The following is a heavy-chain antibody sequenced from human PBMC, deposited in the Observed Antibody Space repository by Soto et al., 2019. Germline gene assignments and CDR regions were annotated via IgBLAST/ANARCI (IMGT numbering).Heavy chain of an antibody. V-gene: IGHV3-74*01. CDR1: GFTLSSYW. J-gene: IGHJ3*02. CDR2: VNSDGSGT. CDR3: TREAYCGGDCHYDAFDI. Sequence: EVPLVESGGGLVQPGGSLRLSCAASGFTLSSYWMHWVRQAPGKGLVWVSRVNSDGSGTRYADSVKGRFTISRDNAKNTLYLQMNSLRAEDTAVYYCTREAYCGGDCHYDAFDIWGQGTMVTVSS. D-gene: IGHD2-21*02.